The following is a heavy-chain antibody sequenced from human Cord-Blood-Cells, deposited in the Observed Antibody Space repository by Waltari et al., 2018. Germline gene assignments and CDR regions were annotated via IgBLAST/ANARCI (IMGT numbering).Heavy chain of an antibody. J-gene: IGHJ4*02. CDR2: SIPNFGKA. D-gene: IGHD3-10*01. CDR3: ARDLPDYYGSAFDY. Sequence: QVQLVQSGAEVKKPGSSVKVSCKASGGTFSSYAISWVRQAPGQGLEWMGGSIPNFGKANSAQKFQGRVTITADESTSTAYMELSSLRSEDTAVYYCARDLPDYYGSAFDYWGQGTLVTVSS. V-gene: IGHV1-69*01. CDR1: GGTFSSYA.